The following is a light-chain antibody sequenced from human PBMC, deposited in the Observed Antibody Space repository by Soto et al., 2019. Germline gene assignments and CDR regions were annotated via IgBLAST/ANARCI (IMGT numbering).Light chain of an antibody. V-gene: IGLV2-11*01. CDR1: SSDVGGYHY. CDR3: CSYAGSFWV. J-gene: IGLJ3*02. CDR2: DVS. Sequence: QSVLTQPRSVSGSPGQSVTISCTGTSSDVGGYHYVSWYQQHPGKAPKLMIYDVSKRPSGIPDRFSGSKSGNTASLTISGLQAEDEADYYCCSYAGSFWVFGGGTKVTVL.